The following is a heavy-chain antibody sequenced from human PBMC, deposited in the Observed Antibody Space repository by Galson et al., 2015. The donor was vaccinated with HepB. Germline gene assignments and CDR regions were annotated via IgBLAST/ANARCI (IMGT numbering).Heavy chain of an antibody. CDR3: ARINANQNGYLIDY. D-gene: IGHD5-18*01. J-gene: IGHJ4*02. Sequence: PALVKPTQTLTLTCSFSGFSLSGDGMCVTWIRQPPGKALEWLARIDWDDDKYYSTPLKTRLTISKDASKNQVVLTLTNMDPMDTATYYCARINANQNGYLIDYWGQGTLVTVSS. CDR1: GFSLSGDGMC. V-gene: IGHV2-70*11. CDR2: IDWDDDK.